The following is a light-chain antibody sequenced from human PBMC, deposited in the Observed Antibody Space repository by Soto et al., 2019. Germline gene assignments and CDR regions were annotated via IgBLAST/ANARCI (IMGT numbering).Light chain of an antibody. Sequence: IVIKQCPGALSVFTGERTTLSCRSSQSVGTNLAWYQQELGQPPRLLIYGASTRATSIPARFSGIGSGTEFTLTISSLRSEDSAVYYCQQYLQWPRTCGQGTKVDI. CDR3: QQYLQWPRT. J-gene: IGKJ1*01. CDR1: QSVGTN. CDR2: GAS. V-gene: IGKV3-15*01.